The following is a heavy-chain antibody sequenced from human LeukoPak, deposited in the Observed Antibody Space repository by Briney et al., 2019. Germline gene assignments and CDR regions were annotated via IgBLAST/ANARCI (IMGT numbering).Heavy chain of an antibody. V-gene: IGHV4-59*01. CDR1: GGSISSYY. CDR3: ARVAYYYGTGSYYNPAHFDY. Sequence: SETLSLTCTVSGGSISSYYWSWIRQPPGKGLEWIGYIYYSGSTNYNPSLKSRVTISVDMSKDQFSLKLSSVTAADTAVYYCARVAYYYGTGSYYNPAHFDYWGQGTLVTVSS. CDR2: IYYSGST. J-gene: IGHJ4*02. D-gene: IGHD3-10*01.